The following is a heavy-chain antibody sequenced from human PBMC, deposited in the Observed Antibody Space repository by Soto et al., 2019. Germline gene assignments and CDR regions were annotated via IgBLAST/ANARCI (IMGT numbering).Heavy chain of an antibody. CDR3: AKDVSYGGNSVGLSAFDI. V-gene: IGHV3-30*18. Sequence: QVQLVESGGGVVQPGRSLRLSCAASGFTFSSYGMHWVRQAPGKGLEWVAVISYDGSNKYYADSVKGRFTISRDNSKNTLYLQMNSLRAEDTAVYYCAKDVSYGGNSVGLSAFDIWGQGTMLTVSS. J-gene: IGHJ3*02. CDR2: ISYDGSNK. CDR1: GFTFSSYG. D-gene: IGHD4-17*01.